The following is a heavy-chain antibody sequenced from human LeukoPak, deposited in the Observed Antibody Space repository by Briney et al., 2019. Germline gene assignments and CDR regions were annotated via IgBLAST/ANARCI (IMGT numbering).Heavy chain of an antibody. CDR1: GFTFSNFA. Sequence: GGSLRLSCAASGFTFSNFAMSWVRQAPGKGLEWVSAISDSGGSAYYADSVEGRFTISRDNSKNTLYLQMNSLRAEDTAVYYCAKDLYFVSGSFFDYWGQGALVTVSS. CDR2: ISDSGGSA. V-gene: IGHV3-23*01. J-gene: IGHJ4*02. D-gene: IGHD3-10*01. CDR3: AKDLYFVSGSFFDY.